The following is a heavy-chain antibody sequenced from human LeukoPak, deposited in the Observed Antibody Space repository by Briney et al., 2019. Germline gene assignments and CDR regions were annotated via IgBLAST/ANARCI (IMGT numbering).Heavy chain of an antibody. D-gene: IGHD3-3*01. V-gene: IGHV4-34*01. J-gene: IGHJ4*02. CDR1: GGSVSGYY. CDR2: ISHRGRT. Sequence: SETLSLTCAVYGGSVSGYYWSWIRQPPEKGLEWIGEISHRGRTHYTPSLQSRVTMSVDTSKNQFARNLNSVTAADTAVYYCARVPLRFLEPFDYWGQGILVTVSS. CDR3: ARVPLRFLEPFDY.